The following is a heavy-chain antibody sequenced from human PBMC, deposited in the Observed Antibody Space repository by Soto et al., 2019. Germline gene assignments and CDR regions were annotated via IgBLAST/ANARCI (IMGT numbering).Heavy chain of an antibody. D-gene: IGHD1-1*01. CDR1: GFTFSDHY. CDR2: TRNKANSYTT. J-gene: IGHJ4*02. CDR3: ARDDWPGNWNALDY. Sequence: GGSPRLSCAASGFTFSDHYMDWVRQAPGKGLEWVGRTRNKANSYTTEYAASVKGRFTISRDDSKNSLYLQMNSLKTEDTAVYYCARDDWPGNWNALDYWGQGTLVTVSS. V-gene: IGHV3-72*01.